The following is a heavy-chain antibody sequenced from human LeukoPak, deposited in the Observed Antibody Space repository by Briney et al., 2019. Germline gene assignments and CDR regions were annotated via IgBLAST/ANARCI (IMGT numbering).Heavy chain of an antibody. V-gene: IGHV1-2*02. CDR1: GYTFTGYY. CDR2: INPNSGGT. CDR3: ARVRYCSGGSCYWSSDY. Sequence: ASVKVSCKASGYTFTGYYMHWVRQAPGQGLEWMGWINPNSGGTDYAQKFQGRVTMTRDTSNSTAYMELSRLRSDDTAVYYCARVRYCSGGSCYWSSDYWGQGTLVTVSS. D-gene: IGHD2-15*01. J-gene: IGHJ4*02.